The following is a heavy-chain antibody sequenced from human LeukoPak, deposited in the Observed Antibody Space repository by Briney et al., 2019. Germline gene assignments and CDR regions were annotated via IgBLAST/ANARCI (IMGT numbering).Heavy chain of an antibody. CDR1: GFTVSSNY. D-gene: IGHD3-10*01. CDR3: AKGPSGCFDL. J-gene: IGHJ2*01. CDR2: ISGNGDTT. Sequence: GGSLRLSCAASGFTVSSNYMSWVRQAPGKGLEWVSYISGNGDTTYYADSVKGRFAISRDNPKSSLYLQMNSLRAEDTAVYYCAKGPSGCFDLWGRGTLVTVSS. V-gene: IGHV3-11*04.